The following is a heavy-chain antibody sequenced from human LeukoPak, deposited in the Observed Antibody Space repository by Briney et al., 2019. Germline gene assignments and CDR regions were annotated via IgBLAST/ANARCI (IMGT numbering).Heavy chain of an antibody. CDR3: ARTAYARFFDL. CDR2: IYYSGST. Sequence: SQTLSLTCTVSGGSISSGGYYWSWIRQHPGKGLEWIGYIYYSGSTDYNPSLKSRVTISIDTSKNQFSLKLSSVTAADTAVYYCARTAYARFFDLWGRGTLVTVSS. D-gene: IGHD2-21*01. V-gene: IGHV4-31*03. CDR1: GGSISSGGYY. J-gene: IGHJ2*01.